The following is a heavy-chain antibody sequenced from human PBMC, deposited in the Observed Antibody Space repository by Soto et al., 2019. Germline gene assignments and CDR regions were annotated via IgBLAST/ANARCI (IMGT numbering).Heavy chain of an antibody. CDR1: GFTFSDYY. J-gene: IGHJ6*03. Sequence: GGSLRLSCAASGFTFSDYYMSWIRQAPGKGLEWVSYISSSGSTIYYADSVKGRFTISRDNAKNSLYLQMNSLRAEDTAVYYCAREALEAVVVPDTGYYYMDVWGKGTTVTVSS. CDR3: AREALEAVVVPDTGYYYMDV. V-gene: IGHV3-11*01. D-gene: IGHD2-2*01. CDR2: ISSSGSTI.